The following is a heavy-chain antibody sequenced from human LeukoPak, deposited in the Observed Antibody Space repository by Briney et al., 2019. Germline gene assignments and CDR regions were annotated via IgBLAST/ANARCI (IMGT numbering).Heavy chain of an antibody. D-gene: IGHD3-16*01. Sequence: SVKVSCKASGGTFSSYAISWVRQAPGQGLEWMGGIIPIFGTANYAQKFQGRVTITTDESASTAYMELSSLRSEDTAVYYCARASFIWGLGDYWGQGTLVTVSS. CDR2: IIPIFGTA. CDR1: GGTFSSYA. J-gene: IGHJ4*02. CDR3: ARASFIWGLGDY. V-gene: IGHV1-69*05.